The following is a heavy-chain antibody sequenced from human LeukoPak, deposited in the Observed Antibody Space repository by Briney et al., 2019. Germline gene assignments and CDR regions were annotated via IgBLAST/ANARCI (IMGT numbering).Heavy chain of an antibody. Sequence: PGGSLRLSCAASGFTFSRYWMSWVRQAPGKGLEWVANIKQDGSEKYYVDSVKGRFTISRDNAKNSLYLQMNSLRAEDTAVYYCAREPITETYYYDSSGYYYEAFDIWGQGTMVTVSS. V-gene: IGHV3-7*01. CDR2: IKQDGSEK. J-gene: IGHJ3*02. CDR3: AREPITETYYYDSSGYYYEAFDI. CDR1: GFTFSRYW. D-gene: IGHD3-22*01.